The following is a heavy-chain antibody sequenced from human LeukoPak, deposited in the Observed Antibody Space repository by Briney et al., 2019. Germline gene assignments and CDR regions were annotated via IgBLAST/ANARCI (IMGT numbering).Heavy chain of an antibody. CDR3: ARDWANSSGWSGFDY. CDR2: ISYDGSNK. D-gene: IGHD6-19*01. J-gene: IGHJ4*02. V-gene: IGHV3-30-3*01. Sequence: GGSLRLSCAASGFTFSSYAMPWVRQAPGKGLEWVAVISYDGSNKYYADSVKGRFTISRDNSKNTLYLQMNSLRAEDTAVYYCARDWANSSGWSGFDYWGQGTLVTVSS. CDR1: GFTFSSYA.